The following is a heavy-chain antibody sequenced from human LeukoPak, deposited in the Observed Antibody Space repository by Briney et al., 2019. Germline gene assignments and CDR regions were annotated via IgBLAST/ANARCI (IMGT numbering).Heavy chain of an antibody. CDR2: INPNSGGT. CDR3: ARAGGGWYFFDY. D-gene: IGHD6-19*01. J-gene: IGHJ4*02. Sequence: ASVKVSCKASGYTFTGYYMHWVRQAPGQGLEWMGWINPNSGGTNYAQKFQGRVTMTRDASISTAYMELSRLRSDDTAVYYCARAGGGWYFFDYWGQGTLVTVSS. V-gene: IGHV1-2*02. CDR1: GYTFTGYY.